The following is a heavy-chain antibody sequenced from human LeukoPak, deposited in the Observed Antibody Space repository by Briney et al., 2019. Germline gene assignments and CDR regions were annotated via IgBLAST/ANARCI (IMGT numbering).Heavy chain of an antibody. V-gene: IGHV4-31*03. J-gene: IGHJ4*02. CDR2: TYYSGST. CDR3: ARGRDSSSWYVHYFDY. D-gene: IGHD6-13*01. Sequence: SETLSLTCTVSSGSFTSGGYYWSWIRQHPGKGLEWIGYTYYSGSTYYNPSLKSRVTISVDTSKNQFSLKLSSVTAADTAVYYCARGRDSSSWYVHYFDYWGQGTLATVSS. CDR1: SGSFTSGGYY.